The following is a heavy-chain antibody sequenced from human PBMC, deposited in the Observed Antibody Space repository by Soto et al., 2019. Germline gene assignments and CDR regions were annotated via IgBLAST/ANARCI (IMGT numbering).Heavy chain of an antibody. CDR1: GGSISSYY. Sequence: SETLSLTCTVSGGSISSYYWSWIRQPPGKGLEWIGYIYYSGSANYNPSLKSRVTTSVDTPKNQFSLNLSSVTAADTAVYYCARVSPTWNYYFDSWGQGILVTVSS. CDR3: ARVSPTWNYYFDS. J-gene: IGHJ4*02. D-gene: IGHD1-1*01. V-gene: IGHV4-59*01. CDR2: IYYSGSA.